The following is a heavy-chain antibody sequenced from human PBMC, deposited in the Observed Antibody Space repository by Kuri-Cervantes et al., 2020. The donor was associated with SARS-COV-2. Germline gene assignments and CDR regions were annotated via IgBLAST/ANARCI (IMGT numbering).Heavy chain of an antibody. CDR3: AREWREIGKSGDPVDLDI. D-gene: IGHD1-26*01. CDR1: GYTFTNYY. J-gene: IGHJ3*02. V-gene: IGHV1-46*03. CDR2: ISPSGGGT. Sequence: ASVKVSCKASGYTFTNYYMHWVRQAPGQGREWMGIISPSGGGTSYAQKFQGRVTMTRDTSTSTVYMVLSSLRSEDTAIYYCAREWREIGKSGDPVDLDIWGQGTTVTVSS.